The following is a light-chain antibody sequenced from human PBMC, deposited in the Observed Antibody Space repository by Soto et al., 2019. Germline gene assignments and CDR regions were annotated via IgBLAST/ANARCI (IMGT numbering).Light chain of an antibody. CDR2: DVT. CDR1: SSDVGHYNY. V-gene: IGLV2-11*01. J-gene: IGLJ2*01. CDR3: SSFAVSPVI. Sequence: QSVLTQPHSVSGSPGQSVSISCTGTSSDVGHYNYVSWYQQHPGKAPKLLIYDVTKRPSGVPDRFSGSKSGYTASLTVSGLQAEDEADYYCSSFAVSPVIFGGGTKLTVL.